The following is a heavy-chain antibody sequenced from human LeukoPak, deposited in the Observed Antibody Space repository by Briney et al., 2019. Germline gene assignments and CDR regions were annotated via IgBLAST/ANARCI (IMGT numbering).Heavy chain of an antibody. CDR2: IYDSGST. CDR1: GGSISSYY. J-gene: IGHJ4*02. V-gene: IGHV4-59*08. CDR3: ARGVRWADTFTGYYLSGFDH. Sequence: SETLSLTCTVSGGSISSYYWSWIRQPPGKGLERIGYIYDSGSTNYNPSLKSRVTISVDVSKRQFSLKLTSMTAADTAVYYCARGVRWADTFTGYYLSGFDHWGQGTLVPVSS. D-gene: IGHD3-9*01.